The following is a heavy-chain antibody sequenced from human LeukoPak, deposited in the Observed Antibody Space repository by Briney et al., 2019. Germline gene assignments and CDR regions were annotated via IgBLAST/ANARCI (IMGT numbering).Heavy chain of an antibody. CDR2: IYYSGST. D-gene: IGHD3-3*01. Sequence: PQTLSLTCTVSGGSISSGGYYWSWIRQHPGKGLEWIGYIYYSGSTYYNPSLKSRVTISVDTSKNQFSLKLSSVTAADTAVYYCARGKYDFWSGYYSRPLDYWGQGTLVTVSS. CDR3: ARGKYDFWSGYYSRPLDY. J-gene: IGHJ4*02. CDR1: GGSISSGGYY. V-gene: IGHV4-31*03.